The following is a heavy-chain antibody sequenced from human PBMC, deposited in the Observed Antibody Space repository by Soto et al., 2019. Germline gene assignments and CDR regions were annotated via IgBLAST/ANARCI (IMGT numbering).Heavy chain of an antibody. CDR1: GFTFSDYY. CDR2: ISSSGSTI. Sequence: GESLKISCAASGFTFSDYYMSWIRQAPGKGLEWVSYISSSGSTIYYADSVKGRFTISRDNAKNSLYLQMNSLRAEDTAVYYCARMSFQQQLGYYYYYYGMDVWGQGTTVTVSS. V-gene: IGHV3-11*01. D-gene: IGHD6-13*01. CDR3: ARMSFQQQLGYYYYYYGMDV. J-gene: IGHJ6*02.